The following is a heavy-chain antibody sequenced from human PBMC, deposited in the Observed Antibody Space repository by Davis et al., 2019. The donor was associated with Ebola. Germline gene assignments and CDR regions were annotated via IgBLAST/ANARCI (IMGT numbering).Heavy chain of an antibody. CDR3: ARSDSGGNWYFDL. CDR1: EFSFSNYG. V-gene: IGHV3-20*01. CDR2: INWNGAST. D-gene: IGHD4-17*01. J-gene: IGHJ2*01. Sequence: PGGSLRLSCAASEFSFSNYGMSWVRQAPGRGLEWVAGINWNGASTGYAVSVERRFIISRDNAKNFLYLQINSLRADDTALYHCARSDSGGNWYFDLWGRGTLVTVSS.